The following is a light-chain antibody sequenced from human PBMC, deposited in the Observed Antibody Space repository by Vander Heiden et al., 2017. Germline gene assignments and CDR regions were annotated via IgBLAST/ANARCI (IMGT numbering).Light chain of an antibody. J-gene: IGLJ2*01. Sequence: SYVLTQPPSVSVAPRQTARITCGGNNIGRKSVHWHQQKPGQAPVLVVYDDSDRPSGIPERFSGSNSGNTATLTISRVGAGDEADYYCQVWDSDNDHVVFGGGTKLTVL. CDR3: QVWDSDNDHVV. V-gene: IGLV3-21*02. CDR1: NIGRKS. CDR2: DDS.